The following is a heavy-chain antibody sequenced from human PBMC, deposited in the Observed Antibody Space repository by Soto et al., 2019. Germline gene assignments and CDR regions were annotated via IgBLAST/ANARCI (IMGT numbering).Heavy chain of an antibody. V-gene: IGHV2-5*02. J-gene: IGHJ5*02. CDR1: GFSLSTRGVG. CDR3: ARYRCGADCYSFGP. CDR2: LFWDDDK. Sequence: QITLKESGPTLVEPTQTLTLTCTFSGFSLSTRGVGVGWIRQPPGKALEWLALLFWDDDKRYSPSLKSRLTSTKDTSKDQVVLTMTNVDPVDTATYSCARYRCGADCYSFGPWGQGILVTVSS. D-gene: IGHD2-21*02.